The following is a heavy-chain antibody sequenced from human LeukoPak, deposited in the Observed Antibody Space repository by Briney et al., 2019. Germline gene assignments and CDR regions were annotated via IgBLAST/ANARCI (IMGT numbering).Heavy chain of an antibody. V-gene: IGHV4-34*01. D-gene: IGHD6-13*01. J-gene: IGHJ4*02. CDR2: INHSGST. CDR3: ARLRGQSGNIAAAIYYFDY. CDR1: GGSFSGYY. Sequence: PSETLSLTCAVYGGSFSGYYWSWIRQPPGKGLEWIGEINHSGSTNYNPSLKSRVTISVDTSKNQFSLKLSSVTAADTAVYYCARLRGQSGNIAAAIYYFDYWGQGTPVTVSS.